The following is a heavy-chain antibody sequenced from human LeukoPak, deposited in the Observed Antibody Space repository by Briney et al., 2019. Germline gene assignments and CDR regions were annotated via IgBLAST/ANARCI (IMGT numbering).Heavy chain of an antibody. J-gene: IGHJ4*02. V-gene: IGHV3-7*03. CDR2: IKQGGSEK. CDR1: GFTFSSYW. Sequence: GGSLTLSCAASGFTFSSYWMSWVRQAPGKGLEWVAYIKQGGSEKYYVHSVKGRFTISRDNAKNSLYLQMNSLRAEDTAVYYCARVLRYFDWLFAYYFDYWGQGTLVTVSS. CDR3: ARVLRYFDWLFAYYFDY. D-gene: IGHD3-9*01.